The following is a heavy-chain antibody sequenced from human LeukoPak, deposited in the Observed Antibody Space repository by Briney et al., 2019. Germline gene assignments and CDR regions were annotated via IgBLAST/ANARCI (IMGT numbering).Heavy chain of an antibody. J-gene: IGHJ4*02. D-gene: IGHD3-22*01. Sequence: SETLSLTCTVSGGSISSHYWSWIRQPPGKGLEWIGYIYYSGSTNYNPSLKSRVTISVDTSKNQFSLKLSSVTAADTAVYYCASYYYDSSGFYFDYWGQGTLVTVSS. V-gene: IGHV4-59*11. CDR2: IYYSGST. CDR3: ASYYYDSSGFYFDY. CDR1: GGSISSHY.